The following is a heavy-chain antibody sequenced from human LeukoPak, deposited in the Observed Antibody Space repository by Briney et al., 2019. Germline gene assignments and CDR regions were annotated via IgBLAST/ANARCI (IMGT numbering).Heavy chain of an antibody. CDR2: IYPGDSDT. V-gene: IGHV5-51*01. Sequence: MAGESLKISCEGSGYSFTSYWIGWVRPMPGKGLEWVGIIYPGDSDTRYSPSSQGQVTISADKSISTAYLQWSSLKASDTAMYYCARPYSSGWYYFDYWGQGTLVTVSS. CDR1: GYSFTSYW. CDR3: ARPYSSGWYYFDY. D-gene: IGHD6-13*01. J-gene: IGHJ4*02.